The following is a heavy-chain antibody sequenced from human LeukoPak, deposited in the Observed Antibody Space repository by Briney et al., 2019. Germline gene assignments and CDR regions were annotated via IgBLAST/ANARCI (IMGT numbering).Heavy chain of an antibody. Sequence: SETLSLTCTVSGGSISSGSYYWSWIRQPAGTGLEWIGRIYTSGSTNYNPSLKSRVTISVDTSKNQFSLKLSSVTAADTAVYYCARVPIVVITPTRAFDIWGQGTMVTVSS. CDR1: GGSISSGSYY. D-gene: IGHD3-22*01. J-gene: IGHJ3*02. CDR2: IYTSGST. V-gene: IGHV4-61*02. CDR3: ARVPIVVITPTRAFDI.